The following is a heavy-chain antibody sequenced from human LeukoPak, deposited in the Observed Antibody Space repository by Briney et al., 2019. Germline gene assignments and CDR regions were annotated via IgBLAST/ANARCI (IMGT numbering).Heavy chain of an antibody. CDR1: GFTFSGSA. CDR2: IRSKANSYAT. D-gene: IGHD3-22*01. CDR3: TRPTYDSSDYGAIDI. V-gene: IGHV3-73*01. Sequence: GGSLKLSCAASGFTFSGSAMHKVRQASGKGLEWVGRIRSKANSYATAYAASVKGRFTISRDDSKNTAHLQMDSLKTEDTAVYYCTRPTYDSSDYGAIDIWGQGTLVTVSS. J-gene: IGHJ3*02.